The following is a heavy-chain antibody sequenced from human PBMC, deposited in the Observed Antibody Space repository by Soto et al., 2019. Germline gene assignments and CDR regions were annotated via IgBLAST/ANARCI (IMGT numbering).Heavy chain of an antibody. V-gene: IGHV3-23*01. CDR1: GFTFNSYV. Sequence: GGSLRLSCAASGFTFNSYVMTWVRQAPGEGLEWVSSISRSGRGSAYYADSVKGRFTLSRDNSENTLFLQMNNLRDEDTALYYCARGRYLDSSDYWVANLPFDHWGLGTLVTVSS. CDR3: ARGRYLDSSDYWVANLPFDH. CDR2: ISRSGRGSA. J-gene: IGHJ4*02. D-gene: IGHD3-22*01.